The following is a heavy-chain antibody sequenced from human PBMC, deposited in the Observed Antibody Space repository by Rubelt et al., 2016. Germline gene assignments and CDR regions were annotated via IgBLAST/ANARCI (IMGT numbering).Heavy chain of an antibody. J-gene: IGHJ4*02. CDR3: ARAVDSSGYYYVGY. CDR2: ISYDGSNK. D-gene: IGHD3-22*01. Sequence: AASGFTFSSYAMHWVRQAPGKGLEWVAVISYDGSNKYYADSVKGRFTISRDNSKNTLYLQMNSLRAEDTAVYYCARAVDSSGYYYVGYWGQGTLVTVSS. CDR1: GFTFSSYA. V-gene: IGHV3-30*04.